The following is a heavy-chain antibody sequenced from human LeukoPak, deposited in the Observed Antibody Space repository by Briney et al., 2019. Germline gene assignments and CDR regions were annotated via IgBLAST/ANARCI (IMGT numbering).Heavy chain of an antibody. CDR1: GFNFHNFA. Sequence: GGSLRLSCEASGFNFHNFAMHWVRQAPGKGLEWVAVISNDERNKYYTDSVKGRFTISRDDAKNSVYLQMDSLSAEDTAVYYCARGFGDLFVFDYWGQGTLVTVSS. V-gene: IGHV3-30*04. D-gene: IGHD3-10*01. CDR2: ISNDERNK. CDR3: ARGFGDLFVFDY. J-gene: IGHJ4*02.